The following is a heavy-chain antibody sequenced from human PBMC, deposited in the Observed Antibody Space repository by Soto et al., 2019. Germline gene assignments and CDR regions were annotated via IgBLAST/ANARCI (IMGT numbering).Heavy chain of an antibody. V-gene: IGHV3-23*01. D-gene: IGHD3-9*01. CDR1: GFTFSSYA. CDR2: ISGSGGST. J-gene: IGHJ4*02. Sequence: PGGSLRLSCAASGFTFSSYAMSWVRQAPGKGLEWVSAISGSGGSTYYADSVKGRFTISRDNSKNTLYLQMNSLRAEDTAVYYCAKIAQNYDILTGYSPYYFDYWGQGTLVTVSS. CDR3: AKIAQNYDILTGYSPYYFDY.